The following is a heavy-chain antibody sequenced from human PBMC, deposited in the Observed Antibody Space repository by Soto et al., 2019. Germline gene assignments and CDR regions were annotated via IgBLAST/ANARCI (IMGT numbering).Heavy chain of an antibody. CDR3: ARDGVAGGGGLRFPWPFDDAFDI. J-gene: IGHJ3*02. V-gene: IGHV1-18*01. Sequence: ASVKVSCKASGYTLSNSGISWVRQAPGQGIEWKKWISAYNGHTNYAQKFQGRVTMTTDTSTSTAYMELRSLTSDDTAVYYCARDGVAGGGGLRFPWPFDDAFDIWGQGTMVTVSS. CDR2: ISAYNGHT. CDR1: GYTLSNSG. D-gene: IGHD5-12*01.